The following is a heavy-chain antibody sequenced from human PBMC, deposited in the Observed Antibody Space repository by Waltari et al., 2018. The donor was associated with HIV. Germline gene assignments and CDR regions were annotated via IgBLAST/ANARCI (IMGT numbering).Heavy chain of an antibody. Sequence: QVQLQESGPGLVKPSQTLSLTCTVSGGSISSGSYYWSWIRQPAGTGLEWIGRIYTSGSTNYNPSLKSRVTISVDTSKNQFSLKLSSVTAADTAVYYCARDVIFGVVRGAFDIWGQGTMVTVSS. D-gene: IGHD3-3*01. CDR1: GGSISSGSYY. CDR3: ARDVIFGVVRGAFDI. CDR2: IYTSGST. J-gene: IGHJ3*02. V-gene: IGHV4-61*02.